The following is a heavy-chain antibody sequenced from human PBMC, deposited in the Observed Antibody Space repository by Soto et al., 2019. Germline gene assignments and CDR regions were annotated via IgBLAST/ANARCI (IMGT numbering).Heavy chain of an antibody. CDR1: GFTFSSYA. J-gene: IGHJ4*02. D-gene: IGHD3-3*01. V-gene: IGHV3-23*01. Sequence: GGSRRLSCAASGFTFSSYAMSGVRQAPGKGLGWVSAISGSGGSTYYADSVKGRFTISRDNSKNTLYLQMNSLRAEDTAVYYCAKDRRDYDFWSGYLPREIGYFDYWGQGTLVTVSS. CDR3: AKDRRDYDFWSGYLPREIGYFDY. CDR2: ISGSGGST.